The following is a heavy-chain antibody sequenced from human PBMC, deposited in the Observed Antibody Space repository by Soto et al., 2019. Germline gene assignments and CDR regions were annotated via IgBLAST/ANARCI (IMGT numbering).Heavy chain of an antibody. CDR1: GYTFTSYG. J-gene: IGHJ4*02. D-gene: IGHD4-17*01. V-gene: IGHV1-18*01. CDR3: ATSTHDYADSTSYFDY. Sequence: ASVKVSCKASGYTFTSYGISWVRQAPGQGLEWMGWISAYNGNTNYAQKLQGRVTMTTDTSTSTAYMELSSLRSDDTAVYYCATSTHDYADSTSYFDYWGQGTLVTVSS. CDR2: ISAYNGNT.